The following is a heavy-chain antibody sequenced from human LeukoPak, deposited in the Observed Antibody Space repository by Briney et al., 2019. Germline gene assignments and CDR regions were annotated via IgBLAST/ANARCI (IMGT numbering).Heavy chain of an antibody. Sequence: GGSLRLSCAASGFTFSSYSMNWVRQAPGKGLEWVSSISSSSSYIYYADSVKGRFTISRDNAKNSLYLQMNSLRAEDTAVYYCARAQMATIHLLGYWGQGTLVTVYS. D-gene: IGHD5-24*01. CDR2: ISSSSSYI. V-gene: IGHV3-21*01. J-gene: IGHJ4*02. CDR1: GFTFSSYS. CDR3: ARAQMATIHLLGY.